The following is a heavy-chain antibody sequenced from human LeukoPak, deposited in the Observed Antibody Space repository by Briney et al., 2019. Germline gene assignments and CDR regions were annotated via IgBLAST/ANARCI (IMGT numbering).Heavy chain of an antibody. V-gene: IGHV4-38-2*01. CDR1: GYSISSGYY. CDR3: ARRFMITFGGVTGPFDY. CDR2: IYHSGST. J-gene: IGHJ4*02. Sequence: SETLSLTCAVSGYSISSGYYWGWIRQPPGKGLEWIGSIYHSGSTYYNPSLKSRVTISVDTSKNQFSLKLSSVTAADTAVYYCARRFMITFGGVTGPFDYWGQGTLVTVSS. D-gene: IGHD3-16*01.